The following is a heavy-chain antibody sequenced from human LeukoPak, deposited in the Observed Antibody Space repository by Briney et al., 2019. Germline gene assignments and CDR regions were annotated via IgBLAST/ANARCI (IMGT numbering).Heavy chain of an antibody. CDR1: GFVFSSYD. D-gene: IGHD2-2*01. CDR3: ARDSSRYFLSSTSRERDY. Sequence: PGGSLRLSCAASGFVFSSYDMNWVRQAPGKGLEWVSCFKSSSYIYYADSVRGRFTISGDNAKNSLYLQMNSLRAEDTAVYYCARDSSRYFLSSTSRERDYWGQGTLVTVSS. CDR2: FKSSSYI. V-gene: IGHV3-21*01. J-gene: IGHJ4*02.